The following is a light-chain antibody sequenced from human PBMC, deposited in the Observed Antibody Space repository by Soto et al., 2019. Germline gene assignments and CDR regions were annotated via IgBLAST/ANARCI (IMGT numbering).Light chain of an antibody. V-gene: IGKV3-20*01. CDR2: GAS. J-gene: IGKJ1*01. Sequence: IVLTHSPATLSVSPWERATLSCRASQSVASYLAWYHQKPGQAPRLLIYGASTRATGVPARFSGSGSGTDFTLTISRLEPEDFAVYYCQQYGSSGKFGQGTKVDIK. CDR1: QSVASY. CDR3: QQYGSSGK.